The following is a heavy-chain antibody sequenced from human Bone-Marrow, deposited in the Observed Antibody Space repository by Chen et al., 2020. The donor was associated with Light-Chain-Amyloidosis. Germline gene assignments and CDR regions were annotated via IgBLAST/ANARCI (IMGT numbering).Heavy chain of an antibody. CDR1: GFSFSDNY. Sequence: EVQLVESGGDLVQPGGSLRLSCAASGFSFSDNYMDWVRQAPGKGLEWVARIRDKGNRHPTEYAASVKCRFTISRDDSKNSVYLQMNSLSTEDTAVYYCVKDRDGLGEDWGQGTLVTVSS. CDR3: VKDRDGLGED. J-gene: IGHJ4*02. CDR2: IRDKGNRHPT. D-gene: IGHD3-16*01. V-gene: IGHV3-72*01.